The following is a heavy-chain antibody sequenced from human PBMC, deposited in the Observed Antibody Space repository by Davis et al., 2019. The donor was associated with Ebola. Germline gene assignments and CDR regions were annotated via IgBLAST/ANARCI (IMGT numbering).Heavy chain of an antibody. CDR1: GYSFTTYG. J-gene: IGHJ4*02. CDR2: ININTGNP. CDR3: ARGRVLLDY. V-gene: IGHV7-4-1*02. Sequence: AASVKVSCKASGYSFTTYGMNWVRQAPGQGLEWMGWININTGNPTYAQGFTGRFVFSLDTSVSTAYLQISSLKAEDTAVYYCARGRVLLDYWGQGTLVTVSS.